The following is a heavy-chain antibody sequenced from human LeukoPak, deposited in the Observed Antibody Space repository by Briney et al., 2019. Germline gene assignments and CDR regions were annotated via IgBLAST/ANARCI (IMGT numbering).Heavy chain of an antibody. Sequence: GGSLRLSCAASGFTFSSYGMSWVRQAPGKGLEWVSAISGRGSITYHADSVKGRFTISRDNSKNTLYLQMNSLRAEDTAVYYCATRYNWNYILPDYWGQGTLVTVSS. CDR1: GFTFSSYG. D-gene: IGHD1-7*01. V-gene: IGHV3-23*01. CDR2: ISGRGSIT. J-gene: IGHJ4*02. CDR3: ATRYNWNYILPDY.